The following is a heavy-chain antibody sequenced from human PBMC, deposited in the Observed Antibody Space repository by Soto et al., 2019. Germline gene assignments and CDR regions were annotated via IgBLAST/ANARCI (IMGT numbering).Heavy chain of an antibody. CDR2: ISYAGSNK. CDR1: GFTCSGYA. Sequence: QVQLVESGGGVIQPGRSLRLSGAPSGFTCSGYAMHWVRQAPGKGLEWVAVISYAGSNKYYADSVKGRVSISRDNSKNPVYLQMNSLGAEDTDVYYCEREGGWGQGTLVTVSS. CDR3: EREGG. J-gene: IGHJ1*01. V-gene: IGHV3-30-3*01. D-gene: IGHD2-15*01.